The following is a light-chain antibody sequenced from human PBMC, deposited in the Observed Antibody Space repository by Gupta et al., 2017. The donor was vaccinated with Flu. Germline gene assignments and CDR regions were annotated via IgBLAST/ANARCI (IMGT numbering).Light chain of an antibody. Sequence: GSRGEPFTTPCNGTSSDVGSYNLVSWYQQHPGKAPKLMIYEGSKRPSGVSNRFSGSKSGNTASLTISGLQAEDEADYYCCSYAGSSTWVFGGGTKLTVL. CDR3: CSYAGSSTWV. CDR1: SSDVGSYNL. V-gene: IGLV2-23*01. CDR2: EGS. J-gene: IGLJ3*02.